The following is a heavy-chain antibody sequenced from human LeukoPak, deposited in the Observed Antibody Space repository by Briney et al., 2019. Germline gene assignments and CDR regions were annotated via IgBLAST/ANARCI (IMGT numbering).Heavy chain of an antibody. D-gene: IGHD1-26*01. Sequence: GGSLKISCEASGFTFSSYAMSWIRQAPGKGLEWVSAISSGGGNTDYADSVKGRFTISRDNSKNTVFLQMNSLRAEDTAVYYCARAVGATRVIDYYYYYMDVWGKGTTVTVSS. J-gene: IGHJ6*03. CDR1: GFTFSSYA. CDR3: ARAVGATRVIDYYYYYMDV. V-gene: IGHV3-23*01. CDR2: ISSGGGNT.